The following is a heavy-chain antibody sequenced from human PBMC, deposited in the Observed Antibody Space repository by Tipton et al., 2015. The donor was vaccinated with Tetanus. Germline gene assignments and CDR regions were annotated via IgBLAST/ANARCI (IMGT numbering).Heavy chain of an antibody. CDR2: IKSKTDGGTT. D-gene: IGHD1-26*01. J-gene: IGHJ4*02. Sequence: SLRLSCATSGLFFKNAWMNWVRQAPGKGLEWVGRIKSKTDGGTTDYAARVKDRFSISRDDSKNTLFLQMNSLITEDTAVYYCTTSGIVGSGSRVDYWGRGTLVTVSS. CDR3: TTSGIVGSGSRVDY. V-gene: IGHV3-15*07. CDR1: GLFFKNAW.